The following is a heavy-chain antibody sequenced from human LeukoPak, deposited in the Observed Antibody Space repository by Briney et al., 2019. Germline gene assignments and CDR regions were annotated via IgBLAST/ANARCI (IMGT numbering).Heavy chain of an antibody. Sequence: GSLRLSCAASGSTFSSYAMSWVRQAPGKGLEWVSAISGSGGSTYYADSVKGRFTISRDNSKNTLYLQMNSLRAEDTAVYYCAKDRVAVAGGAADAFDIWGQGTMVTVSS. CDR3: AKDRVAVAGGAADAFDI. CDR2: ISGSGGST. CDR1: GSTFSSYA. V-gene: IGHV3-23*01. D-gene: IGHD6-19*01. J-gene: IGHJ3*02.